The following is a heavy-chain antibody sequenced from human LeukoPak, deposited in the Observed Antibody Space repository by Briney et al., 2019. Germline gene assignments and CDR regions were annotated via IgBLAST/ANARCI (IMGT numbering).Heavy chain of an antibody. D-gene: IGHD1-1*01. CDR3: ARYDWDDPPGHL. V-gene: IGHV4-39*07. Sequence: SETLSLTCTVSGGAISSSSYYWGSIRQPPGKGLEWIGSIYYSGSTYYNPSLKSRVTISVDTSKNQFSLKLSSVTAADRAVYYCARYDWDDPPGHLWGQGTLVTVSS. CDR1: GGAISSSSYY. J-gene: IGHJ5*02. CDR2: IYYSGST.